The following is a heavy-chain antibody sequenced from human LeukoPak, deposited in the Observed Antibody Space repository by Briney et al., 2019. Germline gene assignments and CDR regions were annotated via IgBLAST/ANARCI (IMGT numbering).Heavy chain of an antibody. J-gene: IGHJ5*02. CDR1: GFTFSSYA. CDR3: ARDSYSGAAALYNWFDP. CDR2: ISGSGDNT. V-gene: IGHV3-23*01. Sequence: GGSLRLSCAASGFTFSSYAMNWVRQAPGKGLEWISSISGSGDNTYYADSVKGRFTISRDNAKNSLYLQMNSLRAEDTAVYYCARDSYSGAAALYNWFDPWGQGTLVTVSS. D-gene: IGHD2-15*01.